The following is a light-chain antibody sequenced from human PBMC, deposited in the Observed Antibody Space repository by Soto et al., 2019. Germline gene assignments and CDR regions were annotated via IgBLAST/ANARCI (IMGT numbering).Light chain of an antibody. CDR3: QQRSNWPLLT. CDR1: QSVSSD. V-gene: IGKV3-11*01. Sequence: EIVLTQSPATLSLSPGERATLSCRASQSVSSDLAWYQQKPGQAPRLLIYDASNRATGIPARFSGSGSGTDFSLTISSLEPEDVAVYYCQQRSNWPLLTFGGGTKVEIK. J-gene: IGKJ4*01. CDR2: DAS.